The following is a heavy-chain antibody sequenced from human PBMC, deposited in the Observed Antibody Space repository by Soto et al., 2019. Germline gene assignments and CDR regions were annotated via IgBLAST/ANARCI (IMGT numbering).Heavy chain of an antibody. Sequence: LGESLKISCKASGYSFNSYWIHWVRQMPGKGLEWMGIIWPGDSDVRYSPSFEGRVTISADNSINTAYLHLLNLKASDTDIYYCTNAATSPFDSWGQGTLVTVSS. V-gene: IGHV5-51*01. CDR2: IWPGDSDV. J-gene: IGHJ4*02. CDR1: GYSFNSYW. D-gene: IGHD6-25*01. CDR3: TNAATSPFDS.